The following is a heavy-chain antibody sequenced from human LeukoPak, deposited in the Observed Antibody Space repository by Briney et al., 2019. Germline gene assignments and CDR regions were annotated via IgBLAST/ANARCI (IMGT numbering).Heavy chain of an antibody. CDR1: GYTFTSYY. D-gene: IGHD2-15*01. V-gene: IGHV1-46*01. J-gene: IGHJ5*02. CDR2: INPSGGST. Sequence: ASVKVSCKASGYTFTSYYMHWVRQAPGQGLEWMGIINPSGGSTSYAQKFQGRVTMTRDTSTSTVYMELSCLRSEDTAVYYCARASEYCSGGSCYTKYNWFDPWGQGTLVTVSS. CDR3: ARASEYCSGGSCYTKYNWFDP.